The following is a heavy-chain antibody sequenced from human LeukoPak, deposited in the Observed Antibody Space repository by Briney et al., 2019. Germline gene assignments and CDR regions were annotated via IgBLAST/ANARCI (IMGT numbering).Heavy chain of an antibody. V-gene: IGHV3-7*01. J-gene: IGHJ4*02. CDR1: RFSFSSFW. D-gene: IGHD1-26*01. Sequence: GGSLRLSCAASRFSFSSFWMSWVRQTPGKGLEWVANIKQDGTEKYYVASVKGRFTISRDDAQNSLYLQMNSLRVEDTAVYYCARDLGGATDYWGQGTLVTVSS. CDR2: IKQDGTEK. CDR3: ARDLGGATDY.